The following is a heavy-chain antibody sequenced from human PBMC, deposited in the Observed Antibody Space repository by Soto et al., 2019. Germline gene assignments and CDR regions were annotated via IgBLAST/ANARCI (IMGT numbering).Heavy chain of an antibody. CDR2: IYWDDDK. Sequence: QITLKESGPTLVKPTQTLTLTCTFSGFSLSTSGVGVGWIRQPPGKALEWLALIYWDDDKRYSPSLKSMLTIIKDTSKNHVVLTMTNMDPVYTATYYCAHRPSYCSGGSCYSGFDYWGQGTLVTVSS. CDR1: GFSLSTSGVG. V-gene: IGHV2-5*02. CDR3: AHRPSYCSGGSCYSGFDY. J-gene: IGHJ4*02. D-gene: IGHD2-15*01.